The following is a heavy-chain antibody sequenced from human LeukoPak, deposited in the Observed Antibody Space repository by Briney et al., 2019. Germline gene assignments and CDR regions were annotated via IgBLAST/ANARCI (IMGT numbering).Heavy chain of an antibody. V-gene: IGHV3-23*01. CDR1: GFTFSSYA. CDR3: AKDLLAYAYYYGSGSYYNNGPDFDY. CDR2: ISGSGGST. Sequence: PGGSLRLSRAASGFTFSSYAMSWVRQAPGKGLEWVSAISGSGGSTYYADSVKGRFTISRDNSKNTLYLQMNSLRAEDTAVYYCAKDLLAYAYYYGSGSYYNNGPDFDYWGQGTLVTVSS. J-gene: IGHJ4*02. D-gene: IGHD3-10*01.